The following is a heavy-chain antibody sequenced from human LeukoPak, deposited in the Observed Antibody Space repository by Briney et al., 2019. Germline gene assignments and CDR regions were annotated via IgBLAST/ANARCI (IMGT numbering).Heavy chain of an antibody. Sequence: SETLSLTCSVSGGSISSYYWSWIRQPPGEGLEWIGNIYYSGSTNYNPSLKSRVTISVDTSKNQFSLKLSSVTAADTAVYYCARDRTTVTTQPYYYYYGMDVWGQGTTVTVSS. D-gene: IGHD4-11*01. CDR1: GGSISSYY. CDR3: ARDRTTVTTQPYYYYYGMDV. J-gene: IGHJ6*02. CDR2: IYYSGST. V-gene: IGHV4-59*01.